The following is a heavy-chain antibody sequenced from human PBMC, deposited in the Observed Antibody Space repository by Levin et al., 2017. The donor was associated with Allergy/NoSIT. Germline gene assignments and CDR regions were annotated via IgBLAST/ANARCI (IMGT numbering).Heavy chain of an antibody. Sequence: SGPTLVKPTQTLTLTCTFGGSSLSRRGVGVGWIRQPPGKALEWLALIYWDDDKRYSPSLKSRLTITKDTSKEQVVLTMTNVDPADTATYYCAHTLFDIHPSGYFNFWGQGTLVTVSS. D-gene: IGHD3-9*01. CDR3: AHTLFDIHPSGYFNF. CDR1: GSSLSRRGVG. J-gene: IGHJ4*02. CDR2: IYWDDDK. V-gene: IGHV2-5*02.